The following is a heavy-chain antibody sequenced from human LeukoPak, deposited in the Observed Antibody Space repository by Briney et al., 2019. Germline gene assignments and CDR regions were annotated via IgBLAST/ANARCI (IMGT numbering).Heavy chain of an antibody. J-gene: IGHJ4*02. V-gene: IGHV3-30*18. CDR1: GFTFSRHA. Sequence: PGGSLRLSCGASGFTFSRHAMHWVRQAPGKGLEWVAVISYDGSNKYYADSVKGRFTISRDNSKNTLYLQMNSLRAEDTAVYYCAKEGGSSWYRAPVDYWGQGTLVTVSS. D-gene: IGHD6-13*01. CDR2: ISYDGSNK. CDR3: AKEGGSSWYRAPVDY.